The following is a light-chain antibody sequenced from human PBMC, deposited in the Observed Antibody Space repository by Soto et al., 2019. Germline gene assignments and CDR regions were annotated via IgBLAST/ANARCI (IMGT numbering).Light chain of an antibody. Sequence: QSVLTQSPSASASLGASVKFTCTLSSEHSSYAIAWHQQQPEKGPRYLMKLNSDGSHNKGDGIPDRVSGSSSGDERYITIYSLQSEDEADYYCQTWGTGIVVFGGGTKVTVL. V-gene: IGLV4-69*01. CDR3: QTWGTGIVV. J-gene: IGLJ2*01. CDR2: LNSDGSH. CDR1: SEHSSYA.